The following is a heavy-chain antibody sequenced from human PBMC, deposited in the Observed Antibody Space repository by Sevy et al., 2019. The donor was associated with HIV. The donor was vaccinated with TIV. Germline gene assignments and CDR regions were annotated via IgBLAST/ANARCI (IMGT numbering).Heavy chain of an antibody. J-gene: IGHJ6*02. D-gene: IGHD6-19*01. CDR1: GFIFSSFG. Sequence: LSLTCAASGFIFSSFGMHWVRQAPGKGLEWVAFIHYKGSDKYYADAVKGRYTISRDNSKNTVYLQMSSLRAEDTAVYYCAKDYSTGWYGYYYGMDVRGQGTTVTVSS. V-gene: IGHV3-30*02. CDR2: IHYKGSDK. CDR3: AKDYSTGWYGYYYGMDV.